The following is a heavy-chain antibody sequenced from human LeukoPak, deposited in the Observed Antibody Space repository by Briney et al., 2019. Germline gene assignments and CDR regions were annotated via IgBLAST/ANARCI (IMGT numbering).Heavy chain of an antibody. V-gene: IGHV4-34*01. CDR2: INHSGST. Sequence: SETLSLTCAVYGGSFSGYYWSWIRQPPGKGLEWIGEINHSGSTNYNPSLKSRVTISVDTSKNQFSLKLSSVTAADTAVYYCAGGVRRWCSSTSCYLDYWGQGTLVTVSS. J-gene: IGHJ4*02. D-gene: IGHD2-2*01. CDR3: AGGVRRWCSSTSCYLDY. CDR1: GGSFSGYY.